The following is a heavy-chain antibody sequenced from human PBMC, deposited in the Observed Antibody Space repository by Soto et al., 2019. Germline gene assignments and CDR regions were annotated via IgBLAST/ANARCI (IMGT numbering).Heavy chain of an antibody. CDR1: GFTFSSYA. Sequence: QVQLVESGGGVVQPGRSLRLSCAASGFTFSSYAMHWVRQAPGKGLEWVAVISYDGSNKYYADSVKGRFTISRDNSKNTLYLQMNSLRAEDTAVYYCARDPLRFLEWLLSGYFDYWGQGTLVTVSS. CDR2: ISYDGSNK. J-gene: IGHJ4*02. V-gene: IGHV3-30-3*01. CDR3: ARDPLRFLEWLLSGYFDY. D-gene: IGHD3-3*01.